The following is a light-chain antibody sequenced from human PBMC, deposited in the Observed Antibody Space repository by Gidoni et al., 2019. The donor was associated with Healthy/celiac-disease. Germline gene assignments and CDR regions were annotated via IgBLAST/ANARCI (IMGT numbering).Light chain of an antibody. J-gene: IGLJ2*01. CDR2: DVR. Sequence: QSALTQPRSVSGSPGQSVTISCTGTSSDVGGYNYVPWYQQHPGKAPKLMIYDVRKRPSGVPYRFSGSKSGNTASLTISGLQSEDEADYYCCSYAGSYTLVFGGGTKLTVL. CDR3: CSYAGSYTLV. CDR1: SSDVGGYNY. V-gene: IGLV2-11*01.